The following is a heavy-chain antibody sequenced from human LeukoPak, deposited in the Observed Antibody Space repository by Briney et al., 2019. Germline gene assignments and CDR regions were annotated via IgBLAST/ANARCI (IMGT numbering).Heavy chain of an antibody. CDR1: AYSISSGFH. V-gene: IGHV4-38-2*02. CDR2: ISYRGTT. CDR3: ATAMVTTGKSNWFDP. D-gene: IGHD5-18*01. Sequence: SETLSLTCTVSAYSISSGFHWAWIRQPPGRGMEWIASISYRGTTYFNPSLKSRVTISTDTSKNHFSLKLSFVTAADTAVYYCATAMVTTGKSNWFDPWGQGTLVTVSS. J-gene: IGHJ5*02.